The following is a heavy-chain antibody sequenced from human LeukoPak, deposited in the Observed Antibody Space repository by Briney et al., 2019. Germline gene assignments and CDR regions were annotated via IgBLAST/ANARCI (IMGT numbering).Heavy chain of an antibody. CDR3: AREPYSSGWYEPWYFDL. CDR2: ISLYTGNT. CDR1: GYTFTRYN. Sequence: ASVKVSCKASGYTFTRYNINWIRQAPGQGLEWMGWISLYTGNTHYAQSFQGRVTMTTDTSAGTAYMELRSLRSDDTAVYYCAREPYSSGWYEPWYFDLWGRGTLVTVSS. V-gene: IGHV1-18*04. D-gene: IGHD6-19*01. J-gene: IGHJ2*01.